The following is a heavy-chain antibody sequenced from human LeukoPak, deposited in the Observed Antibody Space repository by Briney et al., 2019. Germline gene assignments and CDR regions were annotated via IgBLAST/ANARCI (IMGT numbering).Heavy chain of an antibody. CDR2: IYSGGTT. V-gene: IGHV3-53*05. J-gene: IGHJ3*02. Sequence: GGSLRLSCAASGFTVSSNYMSWVRQAPGKGLEWVSIIYSGGTTYYADSVKGRFTISRDNSENTLYLQMNSLRAEDTAVYYCAKGDYGDSDAFDIWGQGTMVTVSS. CDR3: AKGDYGDSDAFDI. CDR1: GFTVSSNY. D-gene: IGHD4-17*01.